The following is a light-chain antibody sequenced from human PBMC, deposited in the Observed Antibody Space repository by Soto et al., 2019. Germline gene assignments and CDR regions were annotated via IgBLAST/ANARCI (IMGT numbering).Light chain of an antibody. Sequence: QSVLTQPPSASASLGASVTLTCTLSSGYSNYKVDWYQQRPGKGPRFVMRVGTGGIVGSKGDGIPDRFSVFGSDFNRYLTINNTREEDESDYDYGAGHYSGSNYVFGTGTKLTVL. J-gene: IGLJ1*01. V-gene: IGLV9-49*01. CDR3: GAGHYSGSNYV. CDR1: SGYSNYK. CDR2: VGTGGIVG.